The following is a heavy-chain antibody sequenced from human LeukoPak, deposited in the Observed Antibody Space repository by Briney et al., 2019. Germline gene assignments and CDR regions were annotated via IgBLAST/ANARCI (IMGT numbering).Heavy chain of an antibody. J-gene: IGHJ5*02. V-gene: IGHV1-18*01. Sequence: ASVKVSCKASGGTFSSYAISWVRQAPGQGLEWMGWISAYNGNTNYAQKLQGRVTMTTDTSTSTAYMELRSLRSDDTAVYYCARNPLPAASGWFDPWGQGTLVTVSS. CDR3: ARNPLPAASGWFDP. CDR2: ISAYNGNT. D-gene: IGHD2-2*01. CDR1: GGTFSSYA.